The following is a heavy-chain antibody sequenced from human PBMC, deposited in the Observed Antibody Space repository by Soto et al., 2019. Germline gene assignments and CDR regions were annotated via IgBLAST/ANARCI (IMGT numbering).Heavy chain of an antibody. D-gene: IGHD6-13*01. J-gene: IGHJ5*02. CDR3: ARQSSSWYYPLHSGENH. CDR2: IKQDGSEK. CDR1: GFTFSSYW. Sequence: TGGSLRLSCAASGFTFSSYWMSWVRQAPGKGLEWVANIKQDGSEKYYVDSVKGRFTISRDNAKNSLYLQMNSLRAKDTAAYYCARQSSSWYYPLHSGENHWGQGTLVTVSS. V-gene: IGHV3-7*03.